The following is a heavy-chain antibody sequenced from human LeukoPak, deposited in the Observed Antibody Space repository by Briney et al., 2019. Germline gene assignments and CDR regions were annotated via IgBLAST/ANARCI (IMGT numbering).Heavy chain of an antibody. CDR3: ARSNQADDY. CDR1: GFTFSSYW. CDR2: INPGGSSI. D-gene: IGHD1-14*01. Sequence: GRSLRLSCAASGFTFSSYWMHWVRQVPGKGLVWVARINPGGSSITYADSMKGRFTISRDNAKNTLYLQMDSLRAEDTGVYYCARSNQADDYWGQGTLVTVSS. J-gene: IGHJ4*02. V-gene: IGHV3-74*01.